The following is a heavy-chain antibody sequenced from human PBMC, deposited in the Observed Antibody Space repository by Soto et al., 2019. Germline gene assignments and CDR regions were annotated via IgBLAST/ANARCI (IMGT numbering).Heavy chain of an antibody. J-gene: IGHJ6*02. CDR1: GFTFSSYG. CDR2: ISYDGSNK. D-gene: IGHD1-26*01. V-gene: IGHV3-30*18. Sequence: GGSLRLSCAASGFTFSSYGMHWVRQAPGKGLEWVAVISYDGSNKYYADSVKGRSTISRDNSKNTLYLQMNSLRAEDTAVYYCAKDDTYSGSSDSNYGMDVWGQGTTVTVSS. CDR3: AKDDTYSGSSDSNYGMDV.